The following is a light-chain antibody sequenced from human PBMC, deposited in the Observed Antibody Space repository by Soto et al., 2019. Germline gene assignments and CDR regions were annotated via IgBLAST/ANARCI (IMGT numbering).Light chain of an antibody. V-gene: IGKV1-39*01. CDR1: LNINTY. CDR3: QQSYSAVRGT. J-gene: IGKJ2*01. CDR2: AAS. Sequence: DIQMTQSPSSLSAFVGDRVTITCRASLNINTYLNWYQQRPGKAPKVLIYAASTLHSGAPSRFSGSGSGTNFTLTISRLQPEDFATYYCQQSYSAVRGTFGQGTKVDI.